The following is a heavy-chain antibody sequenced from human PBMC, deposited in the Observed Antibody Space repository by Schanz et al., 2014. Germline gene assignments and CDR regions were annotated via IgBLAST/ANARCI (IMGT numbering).Heavy chain of an antibody. CDR2: ISSRSSHI. Sequence: VQLVESGGGVVQSGGSLRLSCAASGFTFSSYWMHWVRQVPGKGLEWVSSISSRSSHIYYADSVKGRFTVSRDNAKNSVFLQMNSLRAEDTAVYYCVRDSFFAFDYWGQGTLVTVSS. V-gene: IGHV3-21*01. J-gene: IGHJ4*02. D-gene: IGHD3-3*01. CDR1: GFTFSSYW. CDR3: VRDSFFAFDY.